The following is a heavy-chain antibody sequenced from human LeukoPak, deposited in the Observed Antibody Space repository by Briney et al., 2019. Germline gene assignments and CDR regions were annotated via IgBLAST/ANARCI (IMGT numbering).Heavy chain of an antibody. CDR2: INPNSGAT. CDR3: ARRRIVGSNWFDP. CDR1: GYMFLRNY. J-gene: IGHJ5*02. V-gene: IGHV1-2*02. D-gene: IGHD2-21*01. Sequence: GASVKVSCKASGYMFLRNYIHWVRQAPGQGLEWMGWINPNSGATKYAEKFQGRVALTRDTSVSTAYMDLSRLETDDTALYYCARRRIVGSNWFDPWGQGTRVTVSA.